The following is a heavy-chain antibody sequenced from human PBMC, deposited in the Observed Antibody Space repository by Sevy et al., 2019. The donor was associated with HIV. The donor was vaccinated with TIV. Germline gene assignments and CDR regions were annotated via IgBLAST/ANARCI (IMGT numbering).Heavy chain of an antibody. CDR1: GYSFTSYW. CDR2: IYPGDSDI. V-gene: IGHV5-51*01. CDR3: ARTYYYDSSGHPYGIDV. D-gene: IGHD3-22*01. J-gene: IGHJ6*02. Sequence: GESLKISCKGSGYSFTSYWIGWVRQMPGKGLEWMGIIYPGDSDIRYSRSFQGQVTISADKSISTAYLQWSSLKASDTAMYYCARTYYYDSSGHPYGIDVWGQGTTVTVSS.